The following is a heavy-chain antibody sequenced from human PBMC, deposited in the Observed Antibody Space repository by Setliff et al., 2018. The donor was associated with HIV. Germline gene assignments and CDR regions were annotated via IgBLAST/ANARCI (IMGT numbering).Heavy chain of an antibody. Sequence: PSETLSLTCTVSGGSISSHYWSWIRQHPGKGLEWIGYIYYSGSTYYNPSLQSRVTISVDTSKNHFSLKLNSVTAADTAVYYCARGGALEWELPFDYWGQGTLVTVSS. CDR2: IYYSGST. CDR3: ARGGALEWELPFDY. CDR1: GGSISSHY. D-gene: IGHD1-26*01. J-gene: IGHJ4*02. V-gene: IGHV4-59*06.